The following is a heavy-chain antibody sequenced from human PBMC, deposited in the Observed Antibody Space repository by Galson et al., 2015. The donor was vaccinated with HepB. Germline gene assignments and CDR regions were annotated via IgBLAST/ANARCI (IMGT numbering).Heavy chain of an antibody. D-gene: IGHD2-15*01. J-gene: IGHJ4*02. Sequence: SVKVSCKASGYTLTNYHFHWVRQAPGQGPEWMGKIFAGGGSTRYAERFQGRVTLTRDSSTSTIYMEVSSLRSDDTAVYYCARETPDTYYFDYWGQGTLVTV. V-gene: IGHV1-46*01. CDR1: GYTLTNYH. CDR3: ARETPDTYYFDY. CDR2: IFAGGGST.